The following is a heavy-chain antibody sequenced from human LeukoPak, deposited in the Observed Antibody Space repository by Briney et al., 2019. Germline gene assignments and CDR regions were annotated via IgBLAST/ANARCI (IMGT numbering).Heavy chain of an antibody. J-gene: IGHJ4*02. CDR1: GFTFSDYY. V-gene: IGHV3-15*01. D-gene: IGHD3-10*01. CDR3: TTDSGSEWFGELFLAY. CDR2: IKSKTDGGTT. Sequence: GGSLRLSCAASGFTFSDYYMSWIRQAPGKGLEWVGRIKSKTDGGTTDYAAPVKGRFTISRDDSKNTLYLQMNSLKTEDTAVYYCTTDSGSEWFGELFLAYWGQGTLVTVSS.